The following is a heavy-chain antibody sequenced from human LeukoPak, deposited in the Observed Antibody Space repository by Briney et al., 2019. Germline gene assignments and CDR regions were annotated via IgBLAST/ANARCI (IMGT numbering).Heavy chain of an antibody. CDR1: GFIFSDHW. D-gene: IGHD3-3*01. Sequence: GGSLRLSCAASGFIFSDHWMHWVRQAPGKGLVWLSRINNDGSSTIYADSVKGRFTFSRDNAENTLFLEMSSLRVEDTAVYYCVRERNNFWSGHHSIFDSWGQGTLVTVPS. CDR3: VRERNNFWSGHHSIFDS. J-gene: IGHJ4*02. V-gene: IGHV3-74*01. CDR2: INNDGSST.